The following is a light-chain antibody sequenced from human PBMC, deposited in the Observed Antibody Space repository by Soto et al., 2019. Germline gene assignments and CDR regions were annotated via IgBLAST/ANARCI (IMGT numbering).Light chain of an antibody. CDR3: QQSYSFPYT. V-gene: IGKV1-39*01. Sequence: DIQMTQSPSSLSASVGDRVTITCRASQSISNYLNWYQQRPGKAPRLLMYTASTLHSGVPSRFSGSGSGTDFTLTISSLQPEDFATYYCQQSYSFPYTFGQGTKLEI. CDR1: QSISNY. J-gene: IGKJ2*01. CDR2: TAS.